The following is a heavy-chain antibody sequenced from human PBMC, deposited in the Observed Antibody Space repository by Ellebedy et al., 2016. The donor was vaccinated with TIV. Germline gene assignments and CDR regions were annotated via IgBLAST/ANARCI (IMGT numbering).Heavy chain of an antibody. CDR3: ARLVSVSTHNFDY. V-gene: IGHV5-51*01. CDR2: IYPGDSNA. J-gene: IGHJ4*02. CDR1: GYSFTSYW. Sequence: GESLKISCKASGYSFTSYWIGWVRQMPGKGLGWMGCIYPGDSNAKYSPSFQGQVTISGDKSIRTAYLPWSSLKASDPAMYYCARLVSVSTHNFDYWGQGTLVTVSS. D-gene: IGHD2/OR15-2a*01.